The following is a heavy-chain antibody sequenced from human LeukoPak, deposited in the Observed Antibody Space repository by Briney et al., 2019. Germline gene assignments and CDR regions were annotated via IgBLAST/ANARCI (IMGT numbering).Heavy chain of an antibody. J-gene: IGHJ4*02. CDR3: ARVSRDGYVDFDY. D-gene: IGHD5-24*01. CDR2: IYYSGST. Sequence: PSQTLSLTCTVSGGSISSGDYYWSWIRQPPGKGLEWIGYIYYSGSTNYNPSLKSRVTISVDTSKNQFSLKLSSVTAADTAVYYCARVSRDGYVDFDYWGQGTLVTVSS. V-gene: IGHV4-30-4*08. CDR1: GGSISSGDYY.